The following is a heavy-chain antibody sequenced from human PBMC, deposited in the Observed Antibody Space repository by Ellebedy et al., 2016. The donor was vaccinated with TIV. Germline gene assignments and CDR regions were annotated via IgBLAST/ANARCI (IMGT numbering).Heavy chain of an antibody. CDR2: IGGSGGST. CDR3: AKGGRGNWFDP. J-gene: IGHJ5*02. Sequence: PGGSLRLSCAASGFTFTTYAMSRVRQAPGRGLEWVSTIGGSGGSTYYADSVKGRFTISRDNSKNTLYLQMNSLRAEDTAVYYCAKGGRGNWFDPWGQGTLVTVSS. V-gene: IGHV3-23*01. CDR1: GFTFTTYA. D-gene: IGHD3-16*01.